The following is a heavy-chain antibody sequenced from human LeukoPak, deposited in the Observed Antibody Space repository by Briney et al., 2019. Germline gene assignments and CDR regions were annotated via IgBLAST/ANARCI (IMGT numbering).Heavy chain of an antibody. CDR3: ARALNSYWYFDL. Sequence: SETLSLTCTVSGGSISNYYWSWIRQPPGKGLEWIGFLYYSGSTNYNPSLKSRVTISVDTSKNQFSLKLSSVTAADTAVYYCARALNSYWYFDLWGRGTLVTVSS. CDR2: LYYSGST. CDR1: GGSISNYY. V-gene: IGHV4-59*01. J-gene: IGHJ2*01.